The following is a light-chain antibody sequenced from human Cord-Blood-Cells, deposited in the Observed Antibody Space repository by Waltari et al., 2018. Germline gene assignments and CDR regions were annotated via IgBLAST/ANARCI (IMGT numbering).Light chain of an antibody. Sequence: EIVMTQSPATLSVSPGERATLSCSASQSVNSNLAWYQQKPGQAPRLLIYGASTRATGIPAMFSGSGSWTEFTLTISSLQSEDFAVYYCQQYNNWPPVTFGQGTRLEIK. V-gene: IGKV3-15*01. CDR2: GAS. CDR1: QSVNSN. CDR3: QQYNNWPPVT. J-gene: IGKJ5*01.